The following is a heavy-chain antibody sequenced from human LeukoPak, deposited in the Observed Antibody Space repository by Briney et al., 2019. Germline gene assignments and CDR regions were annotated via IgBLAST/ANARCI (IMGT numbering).Heavy chain of an antibody. CDR1: GFTFSSYS. J-gene: IGHJ4*02. CDR3: TTGYSSGWYEDY. Sequence: NSGGSLRLSCAASGFTFSSYSMNWVRQAPGKGLEWVGRIKSKTDGGTTDYAAPVKGRFTISRDDSKNTLYLQMNSLKTEDTAVYYCTTGYSSGWYEDYWGQGTLVTVSS. D-gene: IGHD6-19*01. CDR2: IKSKTDGGTT. V-gene: IGHV3-15*01.